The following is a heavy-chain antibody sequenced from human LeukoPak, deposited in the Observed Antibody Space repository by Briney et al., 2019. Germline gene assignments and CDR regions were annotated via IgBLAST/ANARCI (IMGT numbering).Heavy chain of an antibody. Sequence: SLRLSCAASGFTFDEYAMHWVRQAPGKGLEWVSGISWNSGSIGYADSVKGRFTISRDNAKNSLYLQINSLRAEDTALYYCAKDITPLLAAADYWGQGTLVTVSS. CDR1: GFTFDEYA. CDR2: ISWNSGSI. CDR3: AKDITPLLAAADY. D-gene: IGHD6-13*01. J-gene: IGHJ4*02. V-gene: IGHV3-9*01.